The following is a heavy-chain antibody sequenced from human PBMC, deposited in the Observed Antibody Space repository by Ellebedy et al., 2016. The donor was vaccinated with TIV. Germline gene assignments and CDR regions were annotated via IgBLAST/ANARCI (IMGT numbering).Heavy chain of an antibody. CDR2: INQGGSDK. Sequence: GGSLRLSCGASGFSFRSYWMTWVRQAPGKGLEWVANINQGGSDKYYADSVKGRFAVSRDNAQNSLFLQMNSLRAEDTAVYYCATDGSYGDYRSPTHAFEMWGQGTLVTVSS. CDR1: GFSFRSYW. J-gene: IGHJ3*02. D-gene: IGHD4-17*01. V-gene: IGHV3-7*01. CDR3: ATDGSYGDYRSPTHAFEM.